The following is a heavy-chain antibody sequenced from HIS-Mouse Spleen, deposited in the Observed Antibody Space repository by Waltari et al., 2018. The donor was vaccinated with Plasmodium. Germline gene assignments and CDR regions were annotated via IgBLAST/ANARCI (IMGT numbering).Heavy chain of an antibody. CDR1: GGSISSSSYY. J-gene: IGHJ4*02. Sequence: QLQLQESGPGLVKPSETLSLTCTVSGGSISSSSYYWGWIRQPPGKGLEWIGSIYYRGGTSSNPSLKSRVTISVDTSKNQFSLKLSSVTAADTAVYYCARDRITGTSYFDYWGQGTLVTVSS. CDR2: IYYRGGT. CDR3: ARDRITGTSYFDY. D-gene: IGHD1-7*01. V-gene: IGHV4-39*07.